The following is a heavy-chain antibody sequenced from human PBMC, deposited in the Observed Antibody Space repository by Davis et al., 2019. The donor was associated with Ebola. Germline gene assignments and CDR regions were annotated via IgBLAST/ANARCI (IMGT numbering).Heavy chain of an antibody. CDR3: ARGVEAFDI. V-gene: IGHV1-18*01. CDR2: ISAYNGNT. CDR1: VYTFIRYG. D-gene: IGHD2-15*01. J-gene: IGHJ3*02. Sequence: SVPVPRLASVYTFIRYGTCRVRQAPGQGLEWMGWISAYNGNTNYAQKLQGRVTMTTDTSTSTAYMELSSLRSEDTAVYYCARGVEAFDIWGQGTMVTVSS.